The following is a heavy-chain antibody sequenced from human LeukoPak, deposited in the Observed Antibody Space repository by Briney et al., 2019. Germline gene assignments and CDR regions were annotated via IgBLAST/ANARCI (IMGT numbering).Heavy chain of an antibody. Sequence: PSETLSLNCTVSGGSISSSSYYWGWIRQPPGKGLEWIGSIYYSGSTYYNPSLKSRVTISVDTSKNQFSLKLSSVTAADTAVYYCARLWGGSVSPVSSDWFDPWGQGTLVTVSS. V-gene: IGHV4-39*01. CDR2: IYYSGST. J-gene: IGHJ5*02. CDR1: GGSISSSSYY. CDR3: ARLWGGSVSPVSSDWFDP. D-gene: IGHD5-12*01.